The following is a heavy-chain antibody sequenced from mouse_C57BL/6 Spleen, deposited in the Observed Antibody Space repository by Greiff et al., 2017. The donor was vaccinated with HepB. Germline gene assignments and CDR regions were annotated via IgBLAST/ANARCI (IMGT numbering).Heavy chain of an antibody. CDR3: TTSYGSMYYFDY. CDR2: IDPENGDT. CDR1: GFNIKDDY. J-gene: IGHJ2*01. Sequence: EVQLQQSGAELVRPGASVKLSCTASGFNIKDDYMHWVKQRPEQGLEWIGWIDPENGDTEYASKFQGKATITAYKSSNTAYLQLSSLTSEDTAVYYCTTSYGSMYYFDYWGQGTTLTVSS. V-gene: IGHV14-4*01. D-gene: IGHD1-1*01.